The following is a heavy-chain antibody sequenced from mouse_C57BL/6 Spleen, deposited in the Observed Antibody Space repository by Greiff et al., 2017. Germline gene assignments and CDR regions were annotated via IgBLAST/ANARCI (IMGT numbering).Heavy chain of an antibody. CDR2: ISSGGDYI. J-gene: IGHJ4*01. CDR3: TRDRGYYYGSSSPMDY. Sequence: EVMLVESGEGLVKPGGSLKLSCAASGFTFSSYAMSWVRQTPEKRLEWVAYISSGGDYIYYADTVKGRFTISRDNARNTLYLQMSSLKSEDTAMYYCTRDRGYYYGSSSPMDYWGQGTSVTVSS. V-gene: IGHV5-9-1*02. D-gene: IGHD1-1*01. CDR1: GFTFSSYA.